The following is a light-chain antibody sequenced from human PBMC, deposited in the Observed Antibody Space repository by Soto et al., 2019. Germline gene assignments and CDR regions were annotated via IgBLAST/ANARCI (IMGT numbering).Light chain of an antibody. CDR1: SSDVGAYKY. V-gene: IGLV2-14*01. Sequence: QSALTQPASVSGSPGQSITISCTGTSSDVGAYKYVSWYQQHPGKAPELMIYEVSNRPSGVSDRFSGSKSGNTASLTISGLQAEDEADYYCSSYTIRTTWVFGGGTKVTVL. CDR2: EVS. J-gene: IGLJ3*02. CDR3: SSYTIRTTWV.